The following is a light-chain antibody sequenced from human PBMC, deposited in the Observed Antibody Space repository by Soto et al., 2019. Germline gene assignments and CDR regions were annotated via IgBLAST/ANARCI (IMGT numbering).Light chain of an antibody. CDR3: SSYTTSSTLVV. Sequence: QSALTQPASVSGSPGQSITIACTGTSSDVGGYNYVSWYQQHPGKAPKVMIYEVSHRPSGVSDRFSGSKSGHTASLTISGLQAEDEADYYSSSYTTSSTLVVFGGGTKLTVL. V-gene: IGLV2-14*01. J-gene: IGLJ2*01. CDR1: SSDVGGYNY. CDR2: EVS.